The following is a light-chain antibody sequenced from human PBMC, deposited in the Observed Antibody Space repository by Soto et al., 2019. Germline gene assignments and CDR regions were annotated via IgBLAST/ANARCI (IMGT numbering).Light chain of an antibody. CDR1: QSVSSGY. J-gene: IGKJ1*01. CDR3: QQYTYSPWT. Sequence: EVVLTQSPGTLSLSPGERATLSCRASQSVSSGYLGWYQQKPGQAPRLLIYGASSRATGIPDRFSGSGSGTDFTLTISSPEPEDFPVYFCQQYTYSPWTFGQGTMVEIK. CDR2: GAS. V-gene: IGKV3-20*01.